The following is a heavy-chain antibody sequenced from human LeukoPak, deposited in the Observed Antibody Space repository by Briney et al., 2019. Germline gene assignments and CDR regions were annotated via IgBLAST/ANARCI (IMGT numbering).Heavy chain of an antibody. Sequence: GESLKISCKGSGYSFTSYWIGWVRQMPGKGLEWMGIIYPGDSDPRYRPSFQGQVTISADKSISTAYLQWSSLKASDTAMYYCARAPRGTYDYVWGSYRLQSFDYWGQGTLVTVSS. D-gene: IGHD3-16*02. V-gene: IGHV5-51*01. J-gene: IGHJ4*02. CDR3: ARAPRGTYDYVWGSYRLQSFDY. CDR1: GYSFTSYW. CDR2: IYPGDSDP.